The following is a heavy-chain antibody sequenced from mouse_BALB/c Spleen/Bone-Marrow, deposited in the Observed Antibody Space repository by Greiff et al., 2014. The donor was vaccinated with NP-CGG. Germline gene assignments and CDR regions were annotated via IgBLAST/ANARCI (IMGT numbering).Heavy chain of an antibody. CDR2: IYPGDGDT. V-gene: IGHV1-82*01. Sequence: LVESGPELVKPGASVKISCTGSGYALSSSWMNWVKQRPGQGLELIGRIYPGDGDTNSNGRFKGKATLTADRSSNTAYMQLSSLTSVDSAVYFCARSAYYGSSYGAMDYWGQGTSVTVSS. D-gene: IGHD1-1*01. CDR1: GYALSSSW. J-gene: IGHJ4*01. CDR3: ARSAYYGSSYGAMDY.